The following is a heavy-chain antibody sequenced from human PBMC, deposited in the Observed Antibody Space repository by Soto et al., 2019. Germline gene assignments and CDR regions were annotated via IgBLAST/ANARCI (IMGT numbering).Heavy chain of an antibody. D-gene: IGHD3-9*01. CDR2: VYYSGST. CDR1: GGSVSSSSYY. J-gene: IGHJ4*02. CDR3: GRLEGLATISYYFAY. Sequence: SETLSLTCTVSGGSVSSSSYYWGWVRQPPGKGLEWIGSVYYSGSTYYNPSLESRVTISVDKSKNQFSLKLMSLSAADTAVYNCGRLEGLATISYYFAYWGQGALVTVSS. V-gene: IGHV4-39*01.